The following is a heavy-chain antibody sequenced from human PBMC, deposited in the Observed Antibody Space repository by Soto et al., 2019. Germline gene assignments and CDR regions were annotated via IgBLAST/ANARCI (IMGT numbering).Heavy chain of an antibody. CDR1: GFIFSSYG. Sequence: GGSLRLSCAASGFIFSSYGMHWVRQAPGKGLEWVAVISYDGSNKYYADSVKGRFTISRDNSKNTLYLQMNSLRAEDTAVYYCAKDPSMRAPAHWGQGTLVTVSS. V-gene: IGHV3-30*18. CDR3: AKDPSMRAPAH. CDR2: ISYDGSNK. J-gene: IGHJ4*02. D-gene: IGHD3-22*01.